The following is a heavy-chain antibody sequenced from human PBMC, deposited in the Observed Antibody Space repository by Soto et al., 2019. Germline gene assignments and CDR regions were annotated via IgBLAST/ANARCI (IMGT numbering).Heavy chain of an antibody. V-gene: IGHV4-59*01. J-gene: IGHJ4*02. D-gene: IGHD2-2*01. Sequence: SETLSLTCTVSGGSISSYYWSWIRQPPGKGLEWIGYIYYSGSTNYNPSLKSRVTISVDTSKNQFSLKLSSVTAADTAVYYCATSLDREIYYFDYWGQGTLVTVSS. CDR3: ATSLDREIYYFDY. CDR2: IYYSGST. CDR1: GGSISSYY.